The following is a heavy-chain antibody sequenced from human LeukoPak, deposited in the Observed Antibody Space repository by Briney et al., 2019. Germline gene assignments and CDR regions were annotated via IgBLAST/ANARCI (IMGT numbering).Heavy chain of an antibody. CDR3: ASGAAAGPDDAFDI. D-gene: IGHD6-13*01. J-gene: IGHJ3*02. Sequence: SETLSLTCTVSGGSIGSYYWSWIRQPPGKGLEWIGYIYYSGSTNYNPSLKSRVTISVDTSKNQFSLKLSSVTAADTAVYYCASGAAAGPDDAFDIWGQGTMVTVSS. V-gene: IGHV4-59*01. CDR2: IYYSGST. CDR1: GGSIGSYY.